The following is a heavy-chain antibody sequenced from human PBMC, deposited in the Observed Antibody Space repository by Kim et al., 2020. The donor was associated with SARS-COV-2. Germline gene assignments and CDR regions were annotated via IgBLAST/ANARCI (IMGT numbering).Heavy chain of an antibody. CDR3: ARRPNTYCSSTSYPSCYYGMDV. Sequence: GESLKISCKGSGYSFTSYWISWVRQMPGKGLEWMGRIDPSDSYTNYSPSFQGHVTISADKSISTAYLQWSSLKASDTAMYYCARRPNTYCSSTSYPSCYYGMDVWGQGTTVTVSS. CDR2: IDPSDSYT. D-gene: IGHD2-2*01. CDR1: GYSFTSYW. V-gene: IGHV5-10-1*01. J-gene: IGHJ6*02.